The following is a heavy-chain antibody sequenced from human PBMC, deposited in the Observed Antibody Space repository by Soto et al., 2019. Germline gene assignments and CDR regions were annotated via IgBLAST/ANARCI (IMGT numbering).Heavy chain of an antibody. J-gene: IGHJ5*02. V-gene: IGHV2-5*02. CDR1: GFSLSASGVG. CDR2: IYCDEAT. D-gene: IGHD2-15*01. CDR3: GLRRKRYCSDLSSVKESNWFDP. Sequence: QITLKESGPTLVTPTQPLTLTCTFSGFSLSASGVGVGWIRQPPGTALEWLALIYCDEATSYIPSLKRRHSITNDNSIIQVVITMTTMDPVHTATYYCGLRRKRYCSDLSSVKESNWFDPWGEGTLVTVSS.